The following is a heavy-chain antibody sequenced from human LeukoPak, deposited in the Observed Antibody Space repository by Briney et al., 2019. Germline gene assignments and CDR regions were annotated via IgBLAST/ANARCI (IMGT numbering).Heavy chain of an antibody. J-gene: IGHJ4*02. Sequence: SQTLSLTCTVSGGSISTGGYYWRWIRQHPGKGLEWIGYIYYSGSTYYNPSLKSRLTISVDTSKNQFSLKLNSVTAADTAVYYCARYGSGTREGYYDYWGQGTLVTVSS. CDR1: GGSISTGGYY. V-gene: IGHV4-31*03. CDR2: IYYSGST. CDR3: ARYGSGTREGYYDY. D-gene: IGHD3-10*01.